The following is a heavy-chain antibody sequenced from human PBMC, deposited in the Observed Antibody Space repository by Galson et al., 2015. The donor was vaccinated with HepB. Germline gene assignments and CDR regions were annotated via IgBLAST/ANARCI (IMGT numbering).Heavy chain of an antibody. J-gene: IGHJ6*02. CDR3: ARTGAPYYYYGMDV. V-gene: IGHV2-70*01. CDR2: IDWDDDK. Sequence: ALVKPTQTLTLTCTFSGFSLSTSGMCVSWIRQPPGKALEWLALIDWDDDKYYSTSLKTRLTISKDTSKNQVVLTMTNMDPVDTATYYCARTGAPYYYYGMDVWGQGTTVTVSS. CDR1: GFSLSTSGMC. D-gene: IGHD7-27*01.